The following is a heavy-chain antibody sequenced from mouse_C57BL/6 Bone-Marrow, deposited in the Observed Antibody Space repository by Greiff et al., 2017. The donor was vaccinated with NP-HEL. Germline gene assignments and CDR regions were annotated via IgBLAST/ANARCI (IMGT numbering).Heavy chain of an antibody. CDR2: ITHSGET. V-gene: IGHV12-3*01. CDR1: GFPITSGYY. Sequence: VQLQESGPGLVKPSQSLFLTCSITGFPITSGYYWIWIRQSPGKPLEWMGYITHSGETFYNPSLQSPISTTRETSKNQFFLQLNSVTTEDTAMYYCAGDSSGYGDFDYWGQGTTLTVSS. CDR3: AGDSSGYGDFDY. D-gene: IGHD3-2*02. J-gene: IGHJ2*01.